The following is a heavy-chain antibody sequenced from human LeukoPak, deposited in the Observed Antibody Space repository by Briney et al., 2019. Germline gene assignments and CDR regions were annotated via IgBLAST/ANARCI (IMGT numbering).Heavy chain of an antibody. Sequence: PSETLSLTCAVYGGSFSGYYWSWIRQPPGKGLEWIGEIYHGGSTNYNSSLKSRVTISIDTSKNQFSLKLSSVTAADTAVYYCARRGSGWYYFDYWGQGTLVTVSS. CDR3: ARRGSGWYYFDY. CDR1: GGSFSGYY. J-gene: IGHJ4*02. CDR2: IYHGGST. V-gene: IGHV4-34*01. D-gene: IGHD6-19*01.